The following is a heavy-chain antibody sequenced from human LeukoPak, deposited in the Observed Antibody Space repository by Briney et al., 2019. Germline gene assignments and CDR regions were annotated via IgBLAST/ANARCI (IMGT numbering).Heavy chain of an antibody. D-gene: IGHD3-3*01. CDR3: ASTNDFWSGYYYYGMDV. J-gene: IGHJ6*02. Sequence: PSETLSLTCTVSGGSISSYYWSWIRQPPGKGPEWIGYIYYSGSTNYNPSLKSRVTISVDTSKNQFSLKLSSVTAADTAVYYCASTNDFWSGYYYYGMDVWGQGTTVTVSS. V-gene: IGHV4-59*08. CDR1: GGSISSYY. CDR2: IYYSGST.